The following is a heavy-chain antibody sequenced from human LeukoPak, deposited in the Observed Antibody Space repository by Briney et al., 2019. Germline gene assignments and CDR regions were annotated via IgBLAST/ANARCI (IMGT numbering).Heavy chain of an antibody. J-gene: IGHJ4*02. V-gene: IGHV3-23*01. D-gene: IGHD2-2*01. CDR2: VSGSGGST. CDR1: GFTFISYA. CDR3: ARDPCHGALDY. Sequence: GGSLRLSCAASGFTFISYAMTWVRQAPGKGLEWVSSVSGSGGSTYYADSVKGRFTISRDNSKNTLVLQMNSLRAEDTAVYYCARDPCHGALDYWGQGALVTVSS.